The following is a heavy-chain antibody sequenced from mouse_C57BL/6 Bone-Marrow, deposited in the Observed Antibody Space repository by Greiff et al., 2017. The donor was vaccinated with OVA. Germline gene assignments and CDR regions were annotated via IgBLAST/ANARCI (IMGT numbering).Heavy chain of an antibody. J-gene: IGHJ1*03. V-gene: IGHV1-81*01. Sequence: QVQLKQSGPELARPGASVKLSCKASGYTFTSYGISWVKQRTGQGLEWIGEIYPRSGNTYYNEKFKGKATLTADKSSSTAYMELRSLTSEDSAVYFGARGVARWYFDVWGTGTTVTVSS. CDR2: IYPRSGNT. CDR3: ARGVARWYFDV. D-gene: IGHD1-1*01. CDR1: GYTFTSYG.